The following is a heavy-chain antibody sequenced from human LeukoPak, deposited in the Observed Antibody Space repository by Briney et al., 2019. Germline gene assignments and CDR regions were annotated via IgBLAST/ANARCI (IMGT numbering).Heavy chain of an antibody. Sequence: GGTLRLSCAASGFTFSSYGMSWVRHAPGKGLEWVSSISSSSSYIYYADSVRGRFTISRDHARNSLYLQMNSLRGEDTAVYYCARDENAYCSGGSCSYFQHWGQGTLVTVSS. CDR1: GFTFSSYG. V-gene: IGHV3-21*01. D-gene: IGHD2-15*01. CDR3: ARDENAYCSGGSCSYFQH. J-gene: IGHJ1*01. CDR2: ISSSSSYI.